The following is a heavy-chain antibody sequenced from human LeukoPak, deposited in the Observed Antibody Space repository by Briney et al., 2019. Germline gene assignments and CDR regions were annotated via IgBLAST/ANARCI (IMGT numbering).Heavy chain of an antibody. CDR2: IKSKTDGGTT. CDR3: TTKHREMATFAADY. CDR1: GFTFSIAW. V-gene: IGHV3-15*01. D-gene: IGHD5-24*01. J-gene: IGHJ4*02. Sequence: GGSLRLSCAASGFTFSIAWMSWVRQAPGKGLEWVGRIKSKTDGGTTDYAAPVKGRFTISRDDSKNTLYLQVSSLKTEDTAVYYCTTKHREMATFAADYWGQGTLVTVSS.